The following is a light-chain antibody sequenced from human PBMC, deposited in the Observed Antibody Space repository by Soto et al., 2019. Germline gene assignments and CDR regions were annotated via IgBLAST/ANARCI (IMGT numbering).Light chain of an antibody. Sequence: QSALTQPASVSGSPGQSVTISCTGTSSDIGGHNYISWYQQHPGKGPKLVIYDVIDRPSGVSNRFSADKSDNTASRTIFGLQAEDEADYYCSAYSSSSEVRHAFGAGTKLTVL. CDR1: SSDIGGHNY. CDR3: SAYSSSSEVRHA. J-gene: IGLJ1*01. V-gene: IGLV2-14*03. CDR2: DVI.